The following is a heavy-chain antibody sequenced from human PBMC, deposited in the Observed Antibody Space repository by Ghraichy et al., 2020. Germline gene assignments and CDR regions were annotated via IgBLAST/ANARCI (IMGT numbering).Heavy chain of an antibody. V-gene: IGHV4-4*02. CDR1: GGSISSSNW. CDR2: IYHTGST. D-gene: IGHD6-6*01. CDR3: ARGYYSSSSSPTFDY. Sequence: SETLSLTCAVSGGSISSSNWWSWVRQPPGKGLEWIGEIYHTGSTNYNPSLKSRVTISVDKSNNQFSLKLSSVTAADTAVYYCARGYYSSSSSPTFDYWGQGTLVTVSS. J-gene: IGHJ4*02.